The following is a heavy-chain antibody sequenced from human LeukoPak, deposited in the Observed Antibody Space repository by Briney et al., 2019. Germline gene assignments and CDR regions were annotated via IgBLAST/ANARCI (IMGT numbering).Heavy chain of an antibody. CDR2: ISSSSSYL. Sequence: GGSLRLSXAASGFTFSSYAMSWVRQAPGKGLEWVSAISSSSSYLYYADSVKGRFTISRDNSRNTVTVYLQMSSLRSDDTAIYYCAKQAPTTIFDVDSAHFDYWGQGTLVTVSS. V-gene: IGHV3-23*01. CDR3: AKQAPTTIFDVDSAHFDY. CDR1: GFTFSSYA. J-gene: IGHJ4*02. D-gene: IGHD3-3*01.